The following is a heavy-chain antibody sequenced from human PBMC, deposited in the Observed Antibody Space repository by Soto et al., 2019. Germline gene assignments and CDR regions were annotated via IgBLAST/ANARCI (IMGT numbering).Heavy chain of an antibody. D-gene: IGHD2-2*02. CDR2: IIPIFGTA. CDR3: ASSPPTVVPAAIRPVYNWFDP. Sequence: SVKVSCKASGGTFSSYAISWVRQAPGQGLEWMGGIIPIFGTANYAQKFQGRVTITADESTSTAYMELSSLRSEDTAVYYCASSPPTVVPAAIRPVYNWFDPWGQGTLVT. CDR1: GGTFSSYA. V-gene: IGHV1-69*13. J-gene: IGHJ5*02.